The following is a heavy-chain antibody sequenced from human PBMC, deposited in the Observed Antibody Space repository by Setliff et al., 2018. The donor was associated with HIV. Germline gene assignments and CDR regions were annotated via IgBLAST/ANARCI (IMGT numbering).Heavy chain of an antibody. V-gene: IGHV1-69*13. CDR1: GGTFKNDV. CDR2: ITPVFGTA. CDR3: ARGSLLRRTVSNLFETVDYWDYYLDV. D-gene: IGHD4-17*01. J-gene: IGHJ6*03. Sequence: SVKVSCKASGGTFKNDVISWVRQAPGQGLEWMGGITPVFGTANYAQKFQGRVTIIADESTSTAYMEISNLRSEDTAVYYCARGSLLRRTVSNLFETVDYWDYYLDVWGKGTTVTVS.